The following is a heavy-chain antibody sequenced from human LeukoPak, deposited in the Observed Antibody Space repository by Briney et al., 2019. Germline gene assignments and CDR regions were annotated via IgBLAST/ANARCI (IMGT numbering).Heavy chain of an antibody. V-gene: IGHV4-4*07. D-gene: IGHD3-10*01. CDR3: ARESNYHGSGTGWFDP. CDR1: GGSISSYY. CDR2: IYTSGST. Sequence: SETLSLTCTVSGGSISSYYWSWIRQPAGKGLEWIGRIYTSGSTNYNPSLKSRVTISLDTSKNQLSLKLSSVTAADTAVYYCARESNYHGSGTGWFDPWGRGTLVTVSS. J-gene: IGHJ5*02.